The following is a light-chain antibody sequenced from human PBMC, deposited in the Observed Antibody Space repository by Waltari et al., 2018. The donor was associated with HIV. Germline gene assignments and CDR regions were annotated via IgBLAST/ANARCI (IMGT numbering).Light chain of an antibody. J-gene: IGLJ3*02. CDR3: CSYAGTHTYVL. CDR2: EVL. Sequence: QSALTQPRPVSGSPAQSVTISCTGTSSAVGGYDSVSFDLQHPGQVPKLIIYEVLTRPSGVPDRFSGAKSGHTASLTISGLQTEDEADYVCCSYAGTHTYVLFGGGTKLTVL. CDR1: SSAVGGYDS. V-gene: IGLV2-11*01.